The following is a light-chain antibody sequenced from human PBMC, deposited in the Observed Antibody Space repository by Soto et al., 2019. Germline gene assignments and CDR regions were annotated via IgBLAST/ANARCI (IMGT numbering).Light chain of an antibody. Sequence: PVLVIYRDFNRPSGIPERFSGSNSGNTATLAISGAQAEDDADYYCQVWDSSTVVFGGGTKLTVL. CDR2: RDF. J-gene: IGLJ3*02. V-gene: IGLV3-9*01. CDR3: QVWDSSTVV.